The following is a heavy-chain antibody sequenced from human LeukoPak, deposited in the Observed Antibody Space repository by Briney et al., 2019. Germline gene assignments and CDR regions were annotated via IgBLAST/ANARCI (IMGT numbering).Heavy chain of an antibody. CDR1: GGSISSYY. D-gene: IGHD2-2*03. CDR3: ARLDEVSLFDY. CDR2: IYYSGST. V-gene: IGHV4-59*08. Sequence: SETLSLTCTVSGGSISSYYWSWIRQPPGKGLEWIGYIYYSGSTNYNPSLKSRVTISVDTSKNQFSLKLSSVTAADTAVYYCARLDEVSLFDYWGQGTLVTVSS. J-gene: IGHJ4*02.